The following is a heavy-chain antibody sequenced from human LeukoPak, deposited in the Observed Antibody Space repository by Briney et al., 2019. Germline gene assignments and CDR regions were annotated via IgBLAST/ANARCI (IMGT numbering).Heavy chain of an antibody. CDR3: AKSKDSVLPPRALDY. V-gene: IGHV3-7*03. D-gene: IGHD3-10*01. Sequence: PGGSLRLSCAASGFTFSSYWMSWVRQAPGKGLEWVANIKQDGSEKYYVDSVKGRFTISRDNAKNSLYLQMNSLRAEDTAVYYCAKSKDSVLPPRALDYWGQGTLVTVSS. CDR1: GFTFSSYW. J-gene: IGHJ4*02. CDR2: IKQDGSEK.